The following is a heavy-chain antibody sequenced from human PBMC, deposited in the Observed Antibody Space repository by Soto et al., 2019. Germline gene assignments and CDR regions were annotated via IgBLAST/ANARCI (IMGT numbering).Heavy chain of an antibody. CDR1: GFTFSDYY. CDR3: ARATTRGREFDY. CDR2: FRNKANGYTT. D-gene: IGHD3-16*01. V-gene: IGHV3-72*01. Sequence: GGSLRVSCAASGFTFSDYYMDWVRQAPGKGLEWVGRFRNKANGYTTEYAASVKGRFTISRDDSESSLFLQMNSLQTEDTAVYYCARATTRGREFDYWGQGTLVAVSS. J-gene: IGHJ4*02.